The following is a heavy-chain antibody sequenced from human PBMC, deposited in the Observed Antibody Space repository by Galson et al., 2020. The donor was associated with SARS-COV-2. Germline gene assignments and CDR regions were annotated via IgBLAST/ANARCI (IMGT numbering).Heavy chain of an antibody. Sequence: SETLSLTCAVYGGSFSGYYWSWIRQPAGKGLEWIGRIYTTTGGTNYNPSLKRRVTISVDTSKNQFSLRLTSVTAADTAVYYCARESRWDLYFDFWGQGTLVTVSS. J-gene: IGHJ4*02. V-gene: IGHV4-4*07. CDR2: IYTTTGGT. CDR1: GGSFSGYY. D-gene: IGHD1-26*01. CDR3: ARESRWDLYFDF.